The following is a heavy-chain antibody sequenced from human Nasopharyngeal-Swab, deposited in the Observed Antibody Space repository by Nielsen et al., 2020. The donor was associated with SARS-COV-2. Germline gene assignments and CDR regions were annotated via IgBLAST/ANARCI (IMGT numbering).Heavy chain of an antibody. CDR3: AKGYCSSTSCYNVFDY. CDR1: GFTFSSYA. CDR2: ISGSGGST. Sequence: GASLKISCAASGFTFSSYAMSWVRQAPGKGLEWVSAISGSGGSTYYADSVKGRFTISRDNSKNTLYLQMNSLRAEDTAVYYCAKGYCSSTSCYNVFDYWGQGTLVTVSS. J-gene: IGHJ4*02. D-gene: IGHD2-2*02. V-gene: IGHV3-23*01.